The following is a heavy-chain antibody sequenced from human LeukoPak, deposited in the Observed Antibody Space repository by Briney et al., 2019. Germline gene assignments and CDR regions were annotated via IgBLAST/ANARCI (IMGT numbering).Heavy chain of an antibody. Sequence: PSETLSLTCAVSGVSVSSGGYSWSWIRQPPGKGLEWIGYIYHSGTTNYEPSLKSRVTISMDRSKNQVSLRLNSVTAADTAVYYCARSLDDAFDVWAKGQWSPSPQ. J-gene: IGHJ3*01. CDR1: GVSVSSGGYS. V-gene: IGHV4-30-2*01. D-gene: IGHD3/OR15-3a*01. CDR2: IYHSGTT. CDR3: ARSLDDAFDV.